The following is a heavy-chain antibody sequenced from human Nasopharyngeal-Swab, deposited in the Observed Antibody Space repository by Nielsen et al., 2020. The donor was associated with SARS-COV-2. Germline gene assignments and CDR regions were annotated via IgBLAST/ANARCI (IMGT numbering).Heavy chain of an antibody. V-gene: IGHV3-48*02. Sequence: GGSLRLSCAASGFTFSSYSMNWVRQAPGKGLEWVSYISSSSSTIYYADSVKGRFTISRDNAKNSLYLQMNSLRDEDTAVYYCARTDNYDFWSGYEDLYFDLWGRGTLVTVPS. CDR1: GFTFSSYS. D-gene: IGHD3-3*01. CDR3: ARTDNYDFWSGYEDLYFDL. J-gene: IGHJ2*01. CDR2: ISSSSSTI.